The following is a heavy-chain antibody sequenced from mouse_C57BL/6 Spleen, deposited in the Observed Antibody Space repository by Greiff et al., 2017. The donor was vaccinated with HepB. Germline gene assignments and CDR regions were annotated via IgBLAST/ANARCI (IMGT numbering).Heavy chain of an antibody. CDR2: ISYDGSN. V-gene: IGHV3-6*01. J-gene: IGHJ3*01. CDR3: ARGGYGSSSFAY. CDR1: GYSITSGYY. D-gene: IGHD1-1*01. Sequence: ESGPGLVKPSQSLSLTCSVTGYSITSGYYWNWIRQFPGNKLEWMGYISYDGSNNYNPSLKNRISITRDTSKNQFFLKLNSVTTEDTATYYCARGGYGSSSFAYWGQGTLVTVSA.